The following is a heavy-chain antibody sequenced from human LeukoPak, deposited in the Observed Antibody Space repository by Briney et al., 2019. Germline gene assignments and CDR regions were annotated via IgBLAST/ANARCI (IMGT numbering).Heavy chain of an antibody. J-gene: IGHJ4*02. CDR2: FIGSGGST. CDR3: AKQSYSNSWNNFDY. V-gene: IGHV3-23*01. D-gene: IGHD6-13*01. CDR1: GFTFTSSG. Sequence: PGGSLRPSCSASGFTFTSSGMSWVRQAPGKGLEWVSSFIGSGGSTYYADSVRGRLTISRDNSKNTLYLQMNSLRAEDTAVYYCAKQSYSNSWNNFDYWGQGTLVTVSS.